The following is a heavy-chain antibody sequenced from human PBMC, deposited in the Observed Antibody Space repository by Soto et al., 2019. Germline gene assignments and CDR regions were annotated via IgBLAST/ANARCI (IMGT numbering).Heavy chain of an antibody. CDR3: ARGESRLLWFGEVYGMDV. J-gene: IGHJ6*02. CDR2: IYYSGST. V-gene: IGHV4-31*03. Sequence: QVQLQESGPGLVKPSQTLSLTCTVSGGSISSGGYYWSWIRQHPGKGLEWIGYIYYSGSTYYNPSLKMRVTISVDTSKNQFSLKLSSVTAADTAAYYRARGESRLLWFGEVYGMDVWGQGTTVTVSS. D-gene: IGHD3-10*01. CDR1: GGSISSGGYY.